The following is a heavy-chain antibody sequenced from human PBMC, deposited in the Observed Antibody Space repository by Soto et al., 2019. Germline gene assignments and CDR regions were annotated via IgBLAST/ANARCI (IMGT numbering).Heavy chain of an antibody. CDR1: GGSFSGYY. CDR2: INHSGST. J-gene: IGHJ4*02. V-gene: IGHV4-34*01. Sequence: SETLSLTCAVYGGSFSGYYWSWIRQPPGKGLEWIGEINHSGSTNYNPSLKSRVTISVDTSKNQFSLKLSSVTAADTAVYYCGANPSDDFGVADYWGQGTLVTVSS. CDR3: GANPSDDFGVADY. D-gene: IGHD3-3*01.